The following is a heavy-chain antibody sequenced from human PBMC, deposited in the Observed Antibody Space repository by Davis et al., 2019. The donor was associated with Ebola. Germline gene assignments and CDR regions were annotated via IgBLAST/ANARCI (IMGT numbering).Heavy chain of an antibody. D-gene: IGHD6-19*01. V-gene: IGHV3-23*01. CDR2: ISGGFDSTST. CDR3: AKEDGVAVVGTDY. Sequence: GGSLRLSCAASGFTFSSYAMSWVRQAPGKGLEWVSTISGGFDSTSTSYVDSVKGRFTISRDNSKNTLYLQMNSLRAEDTAVYYCAKEDGVAVVGTDYWGQGTLVTVSS. J-gene: IGHJ4*02. CDR1: GFTFSSYA.